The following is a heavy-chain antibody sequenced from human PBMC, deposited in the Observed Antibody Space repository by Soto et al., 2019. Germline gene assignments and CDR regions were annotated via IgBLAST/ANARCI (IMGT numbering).Heavy chain of an antibody. Sequence: QVQLVESGGGVVQPGRSLRLSCAASGFNFSSYVMHWVRQAPGKGLEWVAVIWYDGGNKYYADSVKGRFTISRDNSKKTLYLQRNSLRAEDRAVYYCARDGQWLPRDGLRSSYYFAYWGQGTLVTVSS. D-gene: IGHD6-19*01. CDR3: ARDGQWLPRDGLRSSYYFAY. V-gene: IGHV3-33*01. CDR1: GFNFSSYV. J-gene: IGHJ4*02. CDR2: IWYDGGNK.